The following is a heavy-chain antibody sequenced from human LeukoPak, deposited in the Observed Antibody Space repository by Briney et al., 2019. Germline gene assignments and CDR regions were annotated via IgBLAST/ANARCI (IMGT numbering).Heavy chain of an antibody. V-gene: IGHV3-23*01. CDR1: ERRFGNDG. CDR3: VRDQRFDP. Sequence: GGSYRLESKSAERRFGNDGMTWGPQAQGKRLEWVSAIGGSGGTTYYADSVEGRFTISRDNSKNTLYLQMNSLGAEDTAIYYCVRDQRFDPWGRGTLVTVSS. J-gene: IGHJ5*02. CDR2: IGGSGGTT.